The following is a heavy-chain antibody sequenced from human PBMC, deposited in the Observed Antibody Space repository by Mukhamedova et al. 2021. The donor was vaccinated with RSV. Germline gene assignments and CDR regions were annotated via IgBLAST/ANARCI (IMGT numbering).Heavy chain of an antibody. Sequence: VRQVPGNGLMWVSRIAGDDGRQIYADSVKGRFTVSRDNTKNTLYLQMNSLTADDTAVYYCARDPPDRAKDNLDYWGQGTLVTVSP. V-gene: IGHV3-74*01. D-gene: IGHD5-18*01. CDR2: IAGDDGRQ. CDR3: ARDPPDRAKDNLDY. J-gene: IGHJ4*02.